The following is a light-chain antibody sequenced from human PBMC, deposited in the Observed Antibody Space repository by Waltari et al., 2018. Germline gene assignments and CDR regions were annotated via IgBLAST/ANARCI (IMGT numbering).Light chain of an antibody. CDR3: QQNYYTPLT. CDR2: AAS. V-gene: IGKV1-39*01. Sequence: DIQMTQSPSSLSASVGDRVTITCRASQSISTYLNWYQQKPGKAPKLLIYAASNLQSGVPSRFSGSRSGTDFTLSISSLQPEDFATYYCQQNYYTPLTFGQGTKVEI. J-gene: IGKJ1*01. CDR1: QSISTY.